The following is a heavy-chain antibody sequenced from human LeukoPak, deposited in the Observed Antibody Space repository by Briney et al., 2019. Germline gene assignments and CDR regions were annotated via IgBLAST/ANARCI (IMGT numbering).Heavy chain of an antibody. CDR3: ATVYWYFDL. V-gene: IGHV3-15*01. CDR1: GFTFSNAW. J-gene: IGHJ2*01. CDR2: IRSKTDGGTA. Sequence: AGSLTLSCAVSGFTFSNAWMSWVRQAQGQGLEWVGLIRSKTDGGTADYAAPGKGRFTITRDDLENTLHLQMSSLKTEDSAVYYCATVYWYFDLWGLGTLVSVSA.